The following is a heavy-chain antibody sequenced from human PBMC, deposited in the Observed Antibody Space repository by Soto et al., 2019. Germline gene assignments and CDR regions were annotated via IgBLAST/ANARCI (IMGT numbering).Heavy chain of an antibody. D-gene: IGHD3-10*01. CDR3: ATGRGTENY. CDR2: INDSGDT. Sequence: QVQLQQWGAGLLKPSETLSLTCGVYGESFSASFWSWIRQSPGKGLEWLGEINDSGDTNYNPSLKSRGSMSVDTSRNQVSLHLTSVTAADTAVYYCATGRGTENYWGQGTLVTVSS. J-gene: IGHJ4*02. CDR1: GESFSASF. V-gene: IGHV4-34*01.